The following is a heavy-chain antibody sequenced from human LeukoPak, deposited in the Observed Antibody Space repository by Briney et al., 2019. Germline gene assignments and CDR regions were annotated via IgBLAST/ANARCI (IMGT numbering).Heavy chain of an antibody. D-gene: IGHD4-17*01. Sequence: GSSVKLSCKASGGTFSSYAISWVRQAPGQGLEWMGGIIPIFGTADYAQKFQGRVTITTDESTSTAYMELSSLRSEDTAVYYCARDYGDYQNWFDPWGQGTLVTVSS. J-gene: IGHJ5*02. CDR2: IIPIFGTA. CDR3: ARDYGDYQNWFDP. V-gene: IGHV1-69*05. CDR1: GGTFSSYA.